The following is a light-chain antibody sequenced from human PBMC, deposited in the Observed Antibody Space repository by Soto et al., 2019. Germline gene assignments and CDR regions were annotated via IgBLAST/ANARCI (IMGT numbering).Light chain of an antibody. V-gene: IGKV3-15*01. J-gene: IGKJ1*01. CDR2: GAS. Sequence: EIVMTQSPATLSVSPGERATLSCRASQSVSSNLAWYQQKPGQAPRLLINGASTRATGIPARFSGSGSGTEFTLTISSLQSEDFAVYYCQQYNNWPSWTFGQGTKVDI. CDR3: QQYNNWPSWT. CDR1: QSVSSN.